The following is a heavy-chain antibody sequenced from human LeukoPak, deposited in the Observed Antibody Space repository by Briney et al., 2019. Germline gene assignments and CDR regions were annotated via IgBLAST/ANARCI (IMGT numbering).Heavy chain of an antibody. CDR1: GYTFTSYY. CDR3: ARETGILTGYLKD. Sequence: GASVKVSCKASGYTFTSYYMHWVRQAPGQGLEWMGWISAYNGNTNYAQKLQGRVTMTTDTSTSTAYMELRSLRSGDTAVYYCARETGILTGYLKDWGQGTLVTVSS. CDR2: ISAYNGNT. J-gene: IGHJ4*02. D-gene: IGHD3-9*01. V-gene: IGHV1-18*04.